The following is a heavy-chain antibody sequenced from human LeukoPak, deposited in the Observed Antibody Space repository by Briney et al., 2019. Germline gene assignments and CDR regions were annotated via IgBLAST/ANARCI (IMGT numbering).Heavy chain of an antibody. CDR2: IIPIFGTA. J-gene: IGHJ3*02. V-gene: IGHV1-69*01. CDR3: ARDRRDGYNSHAFDI. Sequence: SVKVSCKASGGTFSSYAISWVRQAPGQGLEWMGGIIPIFGTANYVQKFQGRVTITADESTSTAYMELSSLRSEDTAVYYCARDRRDGYNSHAFDIWGQGTMVTVSS. CDR1: GGTFSSYA. D-gene: IGHD5-24*01.